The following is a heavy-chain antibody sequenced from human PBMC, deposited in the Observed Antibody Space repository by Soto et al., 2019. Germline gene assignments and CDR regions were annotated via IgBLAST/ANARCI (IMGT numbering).Heavy chain of an antibody. CDR1: GGTFSSYA. Sequence: GASVKVSCKASGGTFSSYAISWVRQAPGQGLEWMGGIIPIFGTANYAQKFQGRATITADESTSTAYMELSSLRSEDTAVYYCARALLQVTRINYFDYWGQGTLVTVSS. D-gene: IGHD3-22*01. CDR3: ARALLQVTRINYFDY. CDR2: IIPIFGTA. V-gene: IGHV1-69*13. J-gene: IGHJ4*02.